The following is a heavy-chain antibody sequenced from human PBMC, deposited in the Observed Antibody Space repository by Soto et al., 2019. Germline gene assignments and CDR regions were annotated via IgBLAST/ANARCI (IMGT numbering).Heavy chain of an antibody. CDR2: IYYSGRT. D-gene: IGHD4-17*01. J-gene: IGHJ4*02. CDR1: GGSINSSGYY. V-gene: IGHV4-39*02. CDR3: ARDPDGEPIDY. Sequence: SETLSLTCTVSGGSINSSGYYWGWIRRPPGKGLEWIGTIYYSGRTYYKPSLKSRVTISVDTSKNQFSLKLSSVTAADTAVYYCARDPDGEPIDYWGQGTLVTVSS.